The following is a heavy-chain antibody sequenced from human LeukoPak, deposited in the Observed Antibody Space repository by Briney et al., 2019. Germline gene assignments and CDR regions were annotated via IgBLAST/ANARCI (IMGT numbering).Heavy chain of an antibody. CDR2: INHSGST. CDR3: ARGVSDIVLMVYARGTSYFDY. V-gene: IGHV4-34*01. J-gene: IGHJ4*02. Sequence: PSETLSLTCAVYGGSFSGYYWSWLRQPPGKGLEWIGEINHSGSTNYNPSLKSRVAISVDTSKNQFSLKLSSVTAADTAVYYCARGVSDIVLMVYARGTSYFDYWGQGTLVTVSS. CDR1: GGSFSGYY. D-gene: IGHD2-8*01.